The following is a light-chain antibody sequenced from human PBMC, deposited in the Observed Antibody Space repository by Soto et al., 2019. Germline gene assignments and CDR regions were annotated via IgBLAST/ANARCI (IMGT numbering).Light chain of an antibody. Sequence: QSALTQPRSVSGSPGQSVTISCTGTSSDVGGYNYVSWYQQHPGKAPKLMIYDVSKRPSGVPDRFSGSKSGNTASLTISGLQAEDEAHYYCCSYAGSYTFQFGGGTKLTVL. CDR3: CSYAGSYTFQ. V-gene: IGLV2-11*01. CDR1: SSDVGGYNY. J-gene: IGLJ2*01. CDR2: DVS.